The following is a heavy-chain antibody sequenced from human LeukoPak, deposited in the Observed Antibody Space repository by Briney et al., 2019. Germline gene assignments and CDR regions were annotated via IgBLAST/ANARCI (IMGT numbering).Heavy chain of an antibody. D-gene: IGHD6-19*01. Sequence: HPGGSLRLSCAASGFIFSTYGMHWVRQAPGKGLEWVAVIWFGGSIKYYADSVKGRFTISRDNYKNTLYLQMNSLRAEDTALYYCASAAGPFDNWGQGTLVTVSS. CDR2: IWFGGSIK. CDR1: GFIFSTYG. J-gene: IGHJ4*02. V-gene: IGHV3-33*01. CDR3: ASAAGPFDN.